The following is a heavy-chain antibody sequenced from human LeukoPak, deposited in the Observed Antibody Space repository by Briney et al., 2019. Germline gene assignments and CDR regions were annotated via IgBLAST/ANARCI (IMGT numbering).Heavy chain of an antibody. CDR3: ARGLAVAGMGMWSYYFDY. CDR2: IYSGGST. V-gene: IGHV3-53*01. J-gene: IGHJ4*02. CDR1: GFTVSSNY. Sequence: GGSLRLSCAASGFTVSSNYLSWVRQAPGKGLEWVSVIYSGGSTYYADSVKGRFTISRDNSKNTLYLQMNSLRAEDTAVYYCARGLAVAGMGMWSYYFDYRGQGTLVTLSS. D-gene: IGHD6-19*01.